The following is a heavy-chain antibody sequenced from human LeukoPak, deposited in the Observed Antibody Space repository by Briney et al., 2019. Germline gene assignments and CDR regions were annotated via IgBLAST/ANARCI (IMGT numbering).Heavy chain of an antibody. V-gene: IGHV1-46*01. J-gene: IGHJ3*02. Sequence: ASVKVSCKASGYTFTSYYMHWVRQAPGQGLEWMGIINPSGGSTSYAQKFQGRVTMTRDMSTSTVYMELSSLRSEDTAVYYCATDQQERAFDIWGQGTMVTVSS. D-gene: IGHD1-1*01. CDR1: GYTFTSYY. CDR2: INPSGGST. CDR3: ATDQQERAFDI.